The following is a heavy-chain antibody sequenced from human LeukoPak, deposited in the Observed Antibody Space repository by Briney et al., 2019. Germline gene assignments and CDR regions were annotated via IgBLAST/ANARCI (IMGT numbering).Heavy chain of an antibody. V-gene: IGHV3-15*01. D-gene: IGHD3-3*01. Sequence: GGSLRLSCAASGFTFSNAWMSWVRQAPGKGLEWVGRIKSKTDRGTTDYAAPVKGRFTISRDDSKNTLYLQMNSLKTEDTAVYYCTTLPRGSTIFEVVIPTYYFDYWGQGTLVTVSS. CDR2: IKSKTDRGTT. CDR1: GFTFSNAW. CDR3: TTLPRGSTIFEVVIPTYYFDY. J-gene: IGHJ4*02.